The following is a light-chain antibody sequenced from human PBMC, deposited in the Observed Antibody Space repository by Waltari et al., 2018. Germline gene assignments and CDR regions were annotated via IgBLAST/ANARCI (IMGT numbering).Light chain of an antibody. J-gene: IGLJ3*02. CDR3: SSYAGSDIWV. CDR2: EVN. Sequence: QSALTQPPSASGSPGQSVAISCNGTSSDVGGYNYVSWYQQHPGKAPKLMIYEVNKRPSGVPDRFSGSKSGNTASLTVSGLQAEDEADYYCSSYAGSDIWVFGGGTRLTVL. CDR1: SSDVGGYNY. V-gene: IGLV2-8*01.